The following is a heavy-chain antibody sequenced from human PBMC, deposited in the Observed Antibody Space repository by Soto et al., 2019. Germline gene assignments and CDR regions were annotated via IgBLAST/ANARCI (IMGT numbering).Heavy chain of an antibody. J-gene: IGHJ5*02. CDR1: GFTFSSDS. V-gene: IGHV3-21*01. Sequence: PGGSLRLSXAASGFTFSSDSMNWVRQAPGKGLEWVSSISSSSTYIYYADSVKGRFTISRDNAKNSLYLHMSSLRVEDTAVYYCARKGAIGTTFVPWFDPWGQGTLVTVSS. CDR2: ISSSSTYI. D-gene: IGHD1-7*01. CDR3: ARKGAIGTTFVPWFDP.